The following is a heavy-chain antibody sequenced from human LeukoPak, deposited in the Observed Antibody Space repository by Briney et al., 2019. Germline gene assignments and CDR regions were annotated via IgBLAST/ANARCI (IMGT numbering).Heavy chain of an antibody. V-gene: IGHV3-30*04. D-gene: IGHD3-22*01. J-gene: IGHJ5*02. Sequence: GRSLRPSCAASGFTFSSYTMHWVRQAPGKGLEWVAVISYDGSNKYYADSVKGRFTISRDNSKNTLYLQMNSLRAEDTAVYYCARDSFYDSSGYYFNWFDPWGQGTLVTVSS. CDR2: ISYDGSNK. CDR3: ARDSFYDSSGYYFNWFDP. CDR1: GFTFSSYT.